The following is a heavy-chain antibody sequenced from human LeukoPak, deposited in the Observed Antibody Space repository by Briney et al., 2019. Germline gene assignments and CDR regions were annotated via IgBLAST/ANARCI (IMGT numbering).Heavy chain of an antibody. D-gene: IGHD3-22*01. J-gene: IGHJ4*02. CDR1: GYTLTELS. CDR3: ATSYDSSGYYPPYFDY. Sequence: ASVKVSCKVSGYTLTELSMHWMRQAPGKGLEWMGGFDPEDGETIYAQKFQGRVTMTEDTSTDTAYMELSSLRSEDTAVYYCATSYDSSGYYPPYFDYWGQGTLATVSS. CDR2: FDPEDGET. V-gene: IGHV1-24*01.